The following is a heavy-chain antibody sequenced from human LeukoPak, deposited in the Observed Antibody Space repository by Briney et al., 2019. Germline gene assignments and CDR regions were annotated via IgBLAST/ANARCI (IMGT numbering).Heavy chain of an antibody. J-gene: IGHJ4*02. CDR1: GYIFHSYW. CDR2: IYPDDSDT. D-gene: IGHD2-2*01. CDR3: ARRGKVSPAVSSRWDLDY. V-gene: IGHV5-51*01. Sequence: GESLKISFQGSGYIFHSYWIGWVRPMPGKGLEWMGIIYPDDSDTRYSPSFQGQVTISADKSINTAYLQWSSLKASDTGMYYCARRGKVSPAVSSRWDLDYWGQGTLVTVSS.